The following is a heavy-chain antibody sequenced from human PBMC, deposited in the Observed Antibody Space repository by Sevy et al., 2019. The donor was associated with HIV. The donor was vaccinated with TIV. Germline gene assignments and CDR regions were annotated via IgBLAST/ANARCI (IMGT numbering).Heavy chain of an antibody. D-gene: IGHD1-26*01. CDR3: AGENAWGRGYS. CDR2: IYYNGHI. J-gene: IGHJ4*02. Sequence: SETLSLTCTASGGSITSLYWNWIRQPPGKGLEWIANIYYNGHINYNPSLKSRVTLSLDTSKNQFSLRLSSVTAADTAMYHCAGENAWGRGYSWGQGTLVTVSS. V-gene: IGHV4-59*08. CDR1: GGSITSLY.